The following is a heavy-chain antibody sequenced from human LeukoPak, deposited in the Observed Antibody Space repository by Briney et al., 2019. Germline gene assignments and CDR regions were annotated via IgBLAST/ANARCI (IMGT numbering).Heavy chain of an antibody. CDR3: ARDVEGGTFDI. CDR1: GFTVSSNY. V-gene: IGHV3-66*01. D-gene: IGHD3-16*01. J-gene: IGHJ3*02. CDR2: IYSGGST. Sequence: PGGSLRLSCTASGFTVSSNYMSWVRQAPGKGLEWVSVIYSGGSTYYADSVKGRFTISRDNSKNTLYLQMNSLRAEDTAVYYCARDVEGGTFDIWGQGTTVTVSS.